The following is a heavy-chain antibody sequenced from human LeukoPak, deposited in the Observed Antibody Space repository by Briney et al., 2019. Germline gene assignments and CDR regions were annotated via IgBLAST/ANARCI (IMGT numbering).Heavy chain of an antibody. CDR3: AKSGSVLGLRSDAFDI. D-gene: IGHD5-12*01. V-gene: IGHV3-30*18. CDR1: GFTFSSYG. J-gene: IGHJ3*02. Sequence: GGSLRLSCAASGFTFSSYGMHWVRQAPGKGLEWVALISYDGSNKYYADSVKGRFTISRDNSKNTLYLQMNSLRAEDTAVYYCAKSGSVLGLRSDAFDIWGQGTMVTVSS. CDR2: ISYDGSNK.